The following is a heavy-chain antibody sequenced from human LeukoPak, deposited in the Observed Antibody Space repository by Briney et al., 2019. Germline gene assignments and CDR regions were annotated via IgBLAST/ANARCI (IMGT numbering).Heavy chain of an antibody. J-gene: IGHJ4*02. V-gene: IGHV1-69*02. CDR2: NVPILGIA. D-gene: IGHD5-12*01. CDR3: ARPPGIVPTIEDFAY. Sequence: VASVKVSCKASGGTFSSYTISWVRQAPGQGLEWMGRNVPILGIANYAQKFQGRVTITADRSTSTAYMELSSLRSEDTAVYYCARPPGIVPTIEDFAYWAQEPRVTFSS. CDR1: GGTFSSYT.